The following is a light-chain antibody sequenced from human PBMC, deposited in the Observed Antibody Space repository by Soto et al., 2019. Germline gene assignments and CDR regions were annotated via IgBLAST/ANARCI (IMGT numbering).Light chain of an antibody. V-gene: IGLV2-14*01. CDR1: STDVGGYNY. CDR2: DVS. Sequence: QSALTQPASVSGAPGQSITISCTGTSTDVGGYNYVSWYQQHPGKAPKLLISDVSNRPSGVSFRFSGSKSGNTASLTISGLQAEDEADYYCNSYSGRPPLSLFGSGPKVTVL. J-gene: IGLJ6*01. CDR3: NSYSGRPPLSL.